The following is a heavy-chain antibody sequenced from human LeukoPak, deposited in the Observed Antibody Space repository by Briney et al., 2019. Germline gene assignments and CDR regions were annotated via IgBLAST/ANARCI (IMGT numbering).Heavy chain of an antibody. V-gene: IGHV1-18*01. CDR1: GYTFTSYG. J-gene: IGHJ4*02. D-gene: IGHD6-13*01. Sequence: ASVKVSCKASGYTFTSYGISWVRQAPGQGLEWMGWISAYNGNTNYAQKLHGRVTMTTDTSTSTAYMELRSLRSDDTAVYYCARDYTLRNSSSWPFDYWGQGTLVTVSS. CDR2: ISAYNGNT. CDR3: ARDYTLRNSSSWPFDY.